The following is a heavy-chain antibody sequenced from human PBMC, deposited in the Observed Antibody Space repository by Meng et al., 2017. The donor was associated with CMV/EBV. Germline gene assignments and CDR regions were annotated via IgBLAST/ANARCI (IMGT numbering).Heavy chain of an antibody. CDR1: GYTFTYRY. J-gene: IGHJ6*02. CDR2: ITPFNGNT. V-gene: IGHV1-45*02. Sequence: SVKVSCKASGYTFTYRYLHWVRQAPGQALEWMGWITPFNGNTNYAQKFQDRVTITRDRSMSTAYMELSSLRSEDTAVYYCARDRAAAGSYYYYYGMDVWGQGTTVTVSS. D-gene: IGHD6-13*01. CDR3: ARDRAAAGSYYYYYGMDV.